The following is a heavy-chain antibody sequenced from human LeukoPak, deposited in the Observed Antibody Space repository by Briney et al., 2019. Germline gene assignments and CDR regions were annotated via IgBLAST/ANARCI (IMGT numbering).Heavy chain of an antibody. CDR1: AFTFSSYA. V-gene: IGHV3-66*01. CDR2: IYSGGST. D-gene: IGHD6-13*01. CDR3: AREIDGTAAAFYDYYMDV. Sequence: GGSLRLSCAASAFTFSSYAMSWVRQAPGKGLEWVSVIYSGGSTYYADSVKGRFTISRDNAMNSLFLQMNSLRAEDTAVYYCAREIDGTAAAFYDYYMDVWGKGTTVTVSS. J-gene: IGHJ6*03.